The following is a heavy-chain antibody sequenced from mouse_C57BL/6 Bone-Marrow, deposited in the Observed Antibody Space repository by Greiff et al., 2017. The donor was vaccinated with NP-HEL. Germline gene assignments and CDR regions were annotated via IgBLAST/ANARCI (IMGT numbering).Heavy chain of an antibody. J-gene: IGHJ2*01. CDR3: ARHEGYGYFDY. CDR1: GYTFTEYT. V-gene: IGHV1-62-2*01. CDR2: FYPGSGSI. D-gene: IGHD1-1*02. Sequence: VKLMESGAELVKPGASVKLSCKASGYTFTEYTIHWVKQRSGQGLEWIGWFYPGSGSIKYNEKFKGKATVTAYKSSSTVYMKLSTLTSEDSSVYFCARHEGYGYFDYWGQGTTLTVSS.